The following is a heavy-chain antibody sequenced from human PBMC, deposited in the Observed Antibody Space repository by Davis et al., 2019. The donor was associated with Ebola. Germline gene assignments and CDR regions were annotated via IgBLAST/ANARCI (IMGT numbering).Heavy chain of an antibody. CDR2: IYHRGST. D-gene: IGHD4/OR15-4a*01. J-gene: IGHJ5*02. Sequence: ESLKISCAASGFTVSSNYMSWVRQAPGKGLEWIGSIYHRGSTYSNPSLRSRVTMSVDTAKNQIFLQLSSLTAADTAVYYCARRPWYGEENNWFDAWGQGTLVTVSS. V-gene: IGHV4-39*01. CDR3: ARRPWYGEENNWFDA. CDR1: GFTVSSNY.